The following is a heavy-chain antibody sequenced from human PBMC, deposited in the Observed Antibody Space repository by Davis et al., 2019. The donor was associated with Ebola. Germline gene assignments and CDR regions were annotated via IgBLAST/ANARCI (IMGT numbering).Heavy chain of an antibody. CDR1: GFTFDDHA. Sequence: GGSLRLSCAASGFTFDDHAMHWVRQAPGRGLVWVSVISGDGGSTHYADSVKGRFTISRDNSKNSLYLQMNSLRSEDTALYYCGKDDRLTISGRPNAKIYYYGVDVWGQGTTVTVSS. D-gene: IGHD3-3*01. CDR2: ISGDGGST. CDR3: GKDDRLTISGRPNAKIYYYGVDV. V-gene: IGHV3-43*02. J-gene: IGHJ6*02.